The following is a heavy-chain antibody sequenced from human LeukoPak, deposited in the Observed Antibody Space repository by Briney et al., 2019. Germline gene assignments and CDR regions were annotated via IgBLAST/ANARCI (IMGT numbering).Heavy chain of an antibody. CDR1: GYTFTGYY. V-gene: IGHV1-18*04. Sequence: GASVKVSCKASGYTFTGYYMHWVRQAPGQGLEWMGWSSGYNGNTNYAQKLQGRVTMTTDTSTSTAYMELSSLRSEDTAVYYCARGLVRKFDYWGQGTLVTVSS. CDR3: ARGLVRKFDY. D-gene: IGHD6-19*01. CDR2: SSGYNGNT. J-gene: IGHJ4*02.